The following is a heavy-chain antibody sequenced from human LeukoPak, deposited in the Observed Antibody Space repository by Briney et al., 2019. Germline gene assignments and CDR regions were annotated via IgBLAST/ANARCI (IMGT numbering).Heavy chain of an antibody. V-gene: IGHV3-23*01. J-gene: IGHJ3*02. CDR1: GFTFSSYA. CDR3: ATNLVVVAATGGDDAFDI. Sequence: GGSLILSCAASGFTFSSYAMSWVRRAPGKGLEWVSSISGRGGDSYYADSVKGRFTISRDNSKNMVYLQMSSLRAEDTAVYYCATNLVVVAATGGDDAFDIWGQGTMVAVSS. D-gene: IGHD2-15*01. CDR2: ISGRGGDS.